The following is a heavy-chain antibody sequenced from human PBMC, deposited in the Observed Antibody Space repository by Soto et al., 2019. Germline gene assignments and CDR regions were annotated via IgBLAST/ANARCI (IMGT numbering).Heavy chain of an antibody. V-gene: IGHV4-34*01. D-gene: IGHD3-3*01. CDR1: GGSFSGYY. J-gene: IGHJ6*02. Sequence: ETLSLTCAVYGGSFSGYYWSWIRQPPGKGLEWIGEINHSGSTNYNPSLKSRVTISVDTSKNQFSLKLSSVTAADTAVYYCARDRVRFLEWAPDYYYGMDVWGQGTTVTVSS. CDR3: ARDRVRFLEWAPDYYYGMDV. CDR2: INHSGST.